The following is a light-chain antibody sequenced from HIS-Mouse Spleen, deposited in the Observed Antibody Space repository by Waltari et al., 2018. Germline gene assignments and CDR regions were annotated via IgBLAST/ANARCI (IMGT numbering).Light chain of an antibody. Sequence: SYVLTQPPSVSVAPGKTARITCGGNNIGSKSVQWYQQKPGQAAVLVVYDDSDRPSGSPDQVPGSTSGSPATLTISRVEAGDEADYYCQVWDSSSDHVVFGGGTKRTVL. CDR2: DDS. CDR1: NIGSKS. J-gene: IGLJ2*01. CDR3: QVWDSSSDHVV. V-gene: IGLV3-21*03.